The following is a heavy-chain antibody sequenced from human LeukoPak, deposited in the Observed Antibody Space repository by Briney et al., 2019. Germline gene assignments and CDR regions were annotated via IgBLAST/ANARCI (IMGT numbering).Heavy chain of an antibody. Sequence: SETLSLTCTVSVGSISIGGYFCSWVRQHPGKGLEWIGYIYYSGSTYYNPSLKSRVTISVDTSKNQFSLKLSSVTATDTAVYYCARTHRNIVVVPAAMYWFDPWGQGTLVTVSS. V-gene: IGHV4-31*03. CDR1: VGSISIGGYF. CDR2: IYYSGST. D-gene: IGHD2-2*01. CDR3: ARTHRNIVVVPAAMYWFDP. J-gene: IGHJ5*02.